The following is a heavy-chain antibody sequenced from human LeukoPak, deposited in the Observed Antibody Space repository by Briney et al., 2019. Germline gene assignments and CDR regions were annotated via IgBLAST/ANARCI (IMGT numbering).Heavy chain of an antibody. V-gene: IGHV3-7*01. J-gene: IGHJ3*02. CDR2: MNPDGSVK. Sequence: GGSLRLSCAASGFTFSGSWMSWVRQAPGKGLEWVADMNPDGSVKFYVDSVKGRFTISRDNAKNSLYLLMDSLRAEDTAVYYCARDPYHGALDIRGQGTLVTVSS. CDR1: GFTFSGSW. D-gene: IGHD1-14*01. CDR3: ARDPYHGALDI.